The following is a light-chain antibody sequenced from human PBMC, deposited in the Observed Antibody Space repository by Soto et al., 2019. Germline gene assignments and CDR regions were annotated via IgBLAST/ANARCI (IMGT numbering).Light chain of an antibody. CDR1: DIGGKS. V-gene: IGLV3-21*02. CDR3: QVWDLTTSHPV. Sequence: SYELTQPPSVSVAPGQTATITCGGNDIGGKSVHWYQQRPGQAPVVVVYDDTDRPSGTPERFSGSNFGGTATLTISRVEVGDEADYHCQVWDLTTSHPVFGPGTKVTVL. J-gene: IGLJ1*01. CDR2: DDT.